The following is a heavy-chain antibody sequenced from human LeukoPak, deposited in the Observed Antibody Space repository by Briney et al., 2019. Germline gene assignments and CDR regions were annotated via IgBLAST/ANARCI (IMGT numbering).Heavy chain of an antibody. CDR3: AREWHCSSTSCNNWFDP. V-gene: IGHV1-8*01. CDR2: MNPNSGNT. D-gene: IGHD2-2*01. CDR1: GYTFTSYD. Sequence: ASVKVSYKASGYTFTSYDINWVRQATGQGLEWMGWMNPNSGNTGYAQKFQGRVTMTRNTSISTAYMELSSLRSEDTAVYYCAREWHCSSTSCNNWFDPWGQGTLDTVSS. J-gene: IGHJ5*02.